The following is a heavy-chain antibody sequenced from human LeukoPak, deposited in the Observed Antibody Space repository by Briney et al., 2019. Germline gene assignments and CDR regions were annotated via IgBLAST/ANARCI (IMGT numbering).Heavy chain of an antibody. Sequence: SEALSLTCAVYGGSFSGYYWSLIRQPPGEGLEWLGEINHSGSTNYNPSLKSRVTISVHTSKNQFSLKRSSVTAAETAVYYCARGSTMVREGLTWGQGTLVTVSS. CDR3: ARGSTMVREGLT. CDR2: INHSGST. J-gene: IGHJ4*02. D-gene: IGHD3-10*01. CDR1: GGSFSGYY. V-gene: IGHV4-34*01.